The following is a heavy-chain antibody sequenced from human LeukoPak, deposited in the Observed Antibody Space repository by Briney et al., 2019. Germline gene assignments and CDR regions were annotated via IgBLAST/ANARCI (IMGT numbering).Heavy chain of an antibody. Sequence: SETLSLTCTVSGDSISNSSNYWDWIRQPPGKGLEWIGSIYYSGGTYNPSLRSRVTIFLDTSKNQISLKLTSVTAADTAVYYCVRSAHLYDAFSIWGQGTMVTVSS. J-gene: IGHJ3*02. V-gene: IGHV4-39*01. CDR2: IYYSGGT. CDR3: VRSAHLYDAFSI. D-gene: IGHD6-19*01. CDR1: GDSISNSSNY.